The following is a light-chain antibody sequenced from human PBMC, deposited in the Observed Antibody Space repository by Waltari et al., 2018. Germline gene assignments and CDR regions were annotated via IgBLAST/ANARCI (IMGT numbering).Light chain of an antibody. CDR3: LLFYGGAYV. Sequence: QTVLTQEPSLTVSPGGTVTLTCASSPGVVTIGYFPTWFQQKPGLPPRPRYSRIYNKHSGTPARFSGSLLGGKAALSLSGVQPEDEADYYCLLFYGGAYVFGPGTQVTVL. CDR1: PGVVTIGYF. V-gene: IGLV7-43*01. J-gene: IGLJ1*01. CDR2: RIY.